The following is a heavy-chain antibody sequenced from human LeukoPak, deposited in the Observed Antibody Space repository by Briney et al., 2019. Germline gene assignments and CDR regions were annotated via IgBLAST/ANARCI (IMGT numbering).Heavy chain of an antibody. CDR3: ARGREYSYGRRAWN. CDR2: MNPNSGNT. Sequence: GASVKVSCKASGYTFTSYDINWVRQATGQGLEWMGWMNPNSGNTGYAQKFQGRVTMTRNTSISTAYMELSSLRSEDTAVYYCARGREYSYGRRAWNWDQGTLVTVSS. D-gene: IGHD5-18*01. J-gene: IGHJ4*02. CDR1: GYTFTSYD. V-gene: IGHV1-8*01.